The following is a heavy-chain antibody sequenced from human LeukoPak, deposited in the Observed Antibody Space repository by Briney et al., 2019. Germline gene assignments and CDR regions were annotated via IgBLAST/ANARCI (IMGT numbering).Heavy chain of an antibody. CDR2: INPNSGGT. CDR1: GYRFDNYY. D-gene: IGHD5-18*01. Sequence: ASVKVSCKGSGYRFDNYYLHWVRQAPGQGLEWMGWINPNSGGTNYAQKFQGRVTMTRDTSISTAYMELSRLRSDDTAVYYCARPIQLWSHDAFDTWGQGTMVTVSS. CDR3: ARPIQLWSHDAFDT. V-gene: IGHV1-2*02. J-gene: IGHJ3*02.